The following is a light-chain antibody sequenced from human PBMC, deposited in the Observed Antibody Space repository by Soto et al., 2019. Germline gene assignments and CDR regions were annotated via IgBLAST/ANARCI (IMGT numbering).Light chain of an antibody. Sequence: QSALTQPPSASGTPGQRVTISCSGSNSNIGSNTVNWYQQLPGTAPKLLIYNNNQRPSGVPDRFSGSKSGTSASLAISGLQSEDEADYYCAAWDDSRNKVFGTGTKLTVL. V-gene: IGLV1-44*01. CDR1: NSNIGSNT. CDR3: AAWDDSRNKV. CDR2: NNN. J-gene: IGLJ1*01.